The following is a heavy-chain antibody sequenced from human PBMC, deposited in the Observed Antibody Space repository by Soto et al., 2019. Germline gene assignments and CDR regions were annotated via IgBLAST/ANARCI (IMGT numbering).Heavy chain of an antibody. CDR2: ISAYNGNT. Sequence: ASVKVSCKASGYTFTSYGISWVRQAPGQGLEWMGWISAYNGNTNYAQKLQGRVTMTTETSTSTAYMELRSLRSDDTAVYYCARAGGVYDYIWGSYRSLDYWGQGTLVTVSS. J-gene: IGHJ4*02. D-gene: IGHD3-16*02. CDR1: GYTFTSYG. CDR3: ARAGGVYDYIWGSYRSLDY. V-gene: IGHV1-18*01.